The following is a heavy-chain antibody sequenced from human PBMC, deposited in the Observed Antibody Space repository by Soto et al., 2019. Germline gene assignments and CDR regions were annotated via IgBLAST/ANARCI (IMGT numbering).Heavy chain of an antibody. Sequence: ASVKVSCKASGYTFTGYYMHWVRQAPGQGLEWMGWINPNSGGTKYAQKFQGRVTMTRDTSISTAYMELSRLRSDDTAVYYCARLAVPAAIFYFVWYFDLWGRGTLVTVSS. D-gene: IGHD2-2*01. CDR1: GYTFTGYY. CDR3: ARLAVPAAIFYFVWYFDL. J-gene: IGHJ2*01. CDR2: INPNSGGT. V-gene: IGHV1-2*02.